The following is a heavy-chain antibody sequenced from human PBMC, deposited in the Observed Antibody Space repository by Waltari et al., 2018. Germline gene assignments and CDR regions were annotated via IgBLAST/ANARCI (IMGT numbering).Heavy chain of an antibody. CDR2: ISSSSSYI. CDR3: ARAATSSFDY. Sequence: EVQLVESGGGLVKPGGSLRLSCAASGFTFSSYSMNWVRQAPGKGLEWVSSISSSSSYIYYADSVKGRFTISRDNAKNSLYLQMNSLGAEDTAVYYCARAATSSFDYWGQGTLVTVSS. J-gene: IGHJ4*02. V-gene: IGHV3-21*01. CDR1: GFTFSSYS.